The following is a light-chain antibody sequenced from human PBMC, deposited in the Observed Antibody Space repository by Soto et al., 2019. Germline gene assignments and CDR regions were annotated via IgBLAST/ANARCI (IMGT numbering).Light chain of an antibody. CDR1: QSVSSN. CDR3: QQYNSWPKT. Sequence: EIGMTQSPATLSVSPGERATLYCRASQSVSSNLAWYQQKPGQAPRLLIYGASTRATGIPARFSGSGSGTEFTLTISSLQSEDFAVYYCQQYNSWPKTFGQGTKV. V-gene: IGKV3-15*01. J-gene: IGKJ1*01. CDR2: GAS.